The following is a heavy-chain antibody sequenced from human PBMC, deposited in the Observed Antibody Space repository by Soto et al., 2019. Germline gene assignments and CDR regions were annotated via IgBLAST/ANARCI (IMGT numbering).Heavy chain of an antibody. Sequence: EVQLLESGGGLVQPGGSLRLSCAASGFTFSSYAMNWVRQAPGKGLEWVSTVSRSGDATHYADSVRGRFTISRDNSKKTLYLQVNGLRAEDTDVYYCATDDTTGYDPALDYWGQGSLVTVSS. CDR3: ATDDTTGYDPALDY. CDR1: GFTFSSYA. CDR2: VSRSGDAT. J-gene: IGHJ4*02. D-gene: IGHD3-22*01. V-gene: IGHV3-23*01.